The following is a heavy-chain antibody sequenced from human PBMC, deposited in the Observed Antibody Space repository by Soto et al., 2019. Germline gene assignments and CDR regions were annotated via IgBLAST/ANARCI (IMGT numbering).Heavy chain of an antibody. J-gene: IGHJ6*02. V-gene: IGHV3-30-3*01. CDR3: ARDSLRYSSSWARMDV. D-gene: IGHD6-13*01. Sequence: HPGGSLRLSCAASGFTFSSYAMHWVRQAPGKGLEWVAVISYDGSNKYYADSVKGRFTISRDNSKNTLYLQMNSLRAEDTAVYYCARDSLRYSSSWARMDVWGQGTTVTVSS. CDR2: ISYDGSNK. CDR1: GFTFSSYA.